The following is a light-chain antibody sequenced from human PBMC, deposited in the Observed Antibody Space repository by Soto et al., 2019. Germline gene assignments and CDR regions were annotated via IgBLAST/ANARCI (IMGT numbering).Light chain of an antibody. J-gene: IGKJ1*01. CDR1: QSIRSW. CDR2: KAS. CDR3: QQYNRYWT. V-gene: IGKV1-5*03. Sequence: DIQMTQSPSTLSASVGDRVTITCRASQSIRSWLAWYQQKPGKAPKLLIYKASSLESGVPSRFSGSGSGTEFTLTISSLQPDDFATYYGQQYNRYWTFGQGTKVEIK.